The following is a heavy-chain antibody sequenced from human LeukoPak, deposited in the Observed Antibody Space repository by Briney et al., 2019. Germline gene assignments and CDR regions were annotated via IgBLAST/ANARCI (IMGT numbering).Heavy chain of an antibody. V-gene: IGHV3-23*01. CDR1: GFTFSSYG. CDR3: AKRPQYGDYPDY. J-gene: IGHJ4*02. CDR2: ISGSGGST. D-gene: IGHD4-17*01. Sequence: GGSLRLSCAASGFTFSSYGMSWVRQAPGRGLEWVSAISGSGGSTYYADSVKGRFTISRDNSKNTLYLQMNSLRAEDTAVYYCAKRPQYGDYPDYWGQGTLVTVSS.